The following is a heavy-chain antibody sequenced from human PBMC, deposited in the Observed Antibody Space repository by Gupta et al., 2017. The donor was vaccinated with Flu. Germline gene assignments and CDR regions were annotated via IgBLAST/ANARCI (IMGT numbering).Heavy chain of an antibody. Sequence: EVQLQESGGGLVKPGGSLRVSCAASGFAFSNHGMSWVRQAPGQGPEWVTSISPTGGSAYYADSVKGRFTMSRDNSKAMVFLQMNRLTVGDTAVYYCTKNREDYVQGYFEDWGQGTLVAVSS. V-gene: IGHV3-23*01. CDR1: GFAFSNHG. CDR3: TKNREDYVQGYFED. J-gene: IGHJ4*02. CDR2: ISPTGGSA. D-gene: IGHD3-10*02.